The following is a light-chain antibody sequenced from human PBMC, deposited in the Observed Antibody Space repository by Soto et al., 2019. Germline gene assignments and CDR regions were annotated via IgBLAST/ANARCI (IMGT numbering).Light chain of an antibody. CDR3: HQYGSAPWT. CDR2: GAS. V-gene: IGKV3-20*01. CDR1: QRVSSNY. J-gene: IGKJ1*01. Sequence: VVLTQSPGTLSLSPGERGALSCRASQRVSSNYVAWYQQKPGQAPRLLISGASNRATGTPDRFRGSGSGTDFTLTITRLEPEDFAVYYCHQYGSAPWTFGQGTKVDIK.